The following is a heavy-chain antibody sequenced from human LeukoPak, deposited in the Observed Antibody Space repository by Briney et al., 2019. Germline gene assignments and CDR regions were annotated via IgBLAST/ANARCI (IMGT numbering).Heavy chain of an antibody. CDR1: GGSFSGYY. D-gene: IGHD6-6*01. CDR2: INHSGST. Sequence: SETLSLTCAVYGGSFSGYYWSWIRQPPGKGLEWIGEINHSGSTNYNPSLKSRVTISVDTSENQFSLKLSSVTAADTAVYYCARGRYSSSPIYYYYYGMDVWGQGTTVTVSS. CDR3: ARGRYSSSPIYYYYYGMDV. J-gene: IGHJ6*02. V-gene: IGHV4-34*01.